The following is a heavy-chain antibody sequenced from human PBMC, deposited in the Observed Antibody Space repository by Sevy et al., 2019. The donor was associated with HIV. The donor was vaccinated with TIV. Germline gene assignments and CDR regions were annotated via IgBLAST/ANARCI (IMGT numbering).Heavy chain of an antibody. Sequence: GGSLRLSYAASGFTFSSYGMLWVRQAPGKGLEWVAVIWYDGSNKYYADSVKGRFTISRDNSKNTLYLQMNSLRAEDTAVYYCARATDFAYWGQGTLVTVSS. CDR3: ARATDFAY. J-gene: IGHJ4*02. V-gene: IGHV3-33*01. CDR2: IWYDGSNK. CDR1: GFTFSSYG. D-gene: IGHD4-17*01.